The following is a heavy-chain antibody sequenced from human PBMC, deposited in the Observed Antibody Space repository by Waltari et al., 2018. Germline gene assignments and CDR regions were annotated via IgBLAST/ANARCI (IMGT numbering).Heavy chain of an antibody. J-gene: IGHJ1*01. CDR2: MNPNSGNT. CDR1: GYTFTSYD. D-gene: IGHD1-26*01. Sequence: QVQLVQSGAEVKKPGDSVKVSCKASGYTFTSYDINGVRQATGQGREGMGWMNPNSGNTGYAQKFQGRVTITRNTSRSTAYMELSSLRSEDTAVYYCARGGREPNHWGQGTLVTVSS. V-gene: IGHV1-8*03. CDR3: ARGGREPNH.